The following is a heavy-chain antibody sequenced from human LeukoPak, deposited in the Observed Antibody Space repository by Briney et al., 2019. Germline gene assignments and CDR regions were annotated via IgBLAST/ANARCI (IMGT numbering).Heavy chain of an antibody. Sequence: GGSLRLSCAASGFTFSGYGMHWVRQAPGKGLEWVAVISYDGSYKYYGASVKGRFTISRDNSKNTLYLQINSLRAEDTAVYYCAKEPQWERQDMPYYFDYWGQGALVTVSS. J-gene: IGHJ4*02. D-gene: IGHD1-26*01. V-gene: IGHV3-30*18. CDR2: ISYDGSYK. CDR3: AKEPQWERQDMPYYFDY. CDR1: GFTFSGYG.